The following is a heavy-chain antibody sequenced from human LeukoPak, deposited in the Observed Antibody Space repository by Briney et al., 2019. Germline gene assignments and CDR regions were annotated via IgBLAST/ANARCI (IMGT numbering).Heavy chain of an antibody. CDR1: GFTFSTYD. J-gene: IGHJ6*03. CDR3: ARDAYCSSTSCYLDV. CDR2: VSYDGSEK. D-gene: IGHD2-2*01. V-gene: IGHV3-30*19. Sequence: GGALRLSCAASGFTFSTYDMHWVRQAPGKGLEWVAVVSYDGSEKYYADSVKGRLTISRDKSKNTVSLQMNSLRAEDTAVYYCARDAYCSSTSCYLDVWGKGTTVTVSS.